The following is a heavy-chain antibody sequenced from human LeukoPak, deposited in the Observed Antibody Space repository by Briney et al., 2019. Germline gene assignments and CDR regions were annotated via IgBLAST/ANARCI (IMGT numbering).Heavy chain of an antibody. D-gene: IGHD3-10*01. CDR3: ARDSEERFGELSLDY. J-gene: IGHJ4*02. CDR1: GFTVSSNY. V-gene: IGHV3-53*01. CDR2: IYSGGST. Sequence: LGGSLRLSCAASGFTVSSNYMSWVRQAPGKGLEWVSVIYSGGSTYYADSVKGRFTISRDNYKNTLYLQMNSLRAEDTAVYYCARDSEERFGELSLDYWGQGTLVTVSS.